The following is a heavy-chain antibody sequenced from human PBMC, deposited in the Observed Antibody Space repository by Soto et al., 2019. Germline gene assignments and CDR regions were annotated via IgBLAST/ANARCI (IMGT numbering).Heavy chain of an antibody. Sequence: SETLSLTCAVSGGSISSYYVSWIRQPAGKGLEWIGRIDTSGNTNYNPSLKSRVTMSVDTSKKQFSLKLTSVTAADTAVYYCARYSNNWFQTEGMDVWGQGTTVTVSS. V-gene: IGHV4-4*07. J-gene: IGHJ6*02. CDR3: ARYSNNWFQTEGMDV. CDR2: IDTSGNT. CDR1: GGSISSYY. D-gene: IGHD6-13*01.